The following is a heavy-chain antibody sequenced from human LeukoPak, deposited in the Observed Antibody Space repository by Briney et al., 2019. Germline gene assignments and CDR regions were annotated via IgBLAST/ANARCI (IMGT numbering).Heavy chain of an antibody. J-gene: IGHJ6*03. CDR1: GYTFTSYG. CDR2: IVPISGTT. CDR3: ATLCCGSYYMDV. V-gene: IGHV1-69*06. D-gene: IGHD2-15*01. Sequence: ASVKVSCKASGYTFTSYGISWVRQAPGQGLEWMGGIVPISGTTNYAQKFQGRVTITADKSTSTAYMELSSLRSEDTAVYYCATLCCGSYYMDVWGKGTTVTVSS.